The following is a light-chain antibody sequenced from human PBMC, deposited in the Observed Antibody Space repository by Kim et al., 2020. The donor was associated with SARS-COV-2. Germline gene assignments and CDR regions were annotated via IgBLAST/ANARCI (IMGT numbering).Light chain of an antibody. J-gene: IGLJ2*01. CDR2: QDT. CDR1: KLGDKY. CDR3: QTWDSITVV. V-gene: IGLV3-1*01. Sequence: SVSPGQTAIITCSGDKLGDKYACWYQQKPGQSPVLVIYQDTKRPSGIPERFSGSNSGNTATLTISGTQAMDEADYYCQTWDSITVVFGGGTQLTVL.